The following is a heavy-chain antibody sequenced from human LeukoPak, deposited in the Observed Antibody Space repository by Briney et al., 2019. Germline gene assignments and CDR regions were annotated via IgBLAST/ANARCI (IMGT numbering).Heavy chain of an antibody. Sequence: GESLKISCKGSGYTFTNYWIGWVRQMPGKGLEWMGLIYPGDSETRYSPSFQGHVTFSADKSINTAYLQWSSLKASDTAIYYRARPYCDTTTCYSYFDFWGQGTLVSVSS. J-gene: IGHJ4*02. V-gene: IGHV5-51*01. CDR1: GYTFTNYW. D-gene: IGHD2-2*01. CDR3: ARPYCDTTTCYSYFDF. CDR2: IYPGDSET.